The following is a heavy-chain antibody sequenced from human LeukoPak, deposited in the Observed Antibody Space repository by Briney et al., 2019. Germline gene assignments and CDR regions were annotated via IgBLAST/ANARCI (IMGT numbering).Heavy chain of an antibody. D-gene: IGHD2-2*01. Sequence: SETLSLTCAVYGGSFSGYYWSWIRQPPGKGLEWIGEINHSGSTNYNPSLKSRVTISVDTSKNQFSLKLSSVTAADTAVYYCARQFCSSTSCYFDYWGQGTLVTVSS. J-gene: IGHJ4*02. V-gene: IGHV4-34*01. CDR1: GGSFSGYY. CDR2: INHSGST. CDR3: ARQFCSSTSCYFDY.